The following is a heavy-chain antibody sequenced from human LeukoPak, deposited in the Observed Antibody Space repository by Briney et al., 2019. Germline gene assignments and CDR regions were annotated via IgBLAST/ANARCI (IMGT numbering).Heavy chain of an antibody. CDR2: IKQDGSEK. V-gene: IGHV3-7*01. J-gene: IGHJ6*03. CDR1: GFTFSSYA. D-gene: IGHD6-19*01. Sequence: GGSLRLSCAASGFTFSSYAMSWVRQAPGKGLEWVANIKQDGSEKYYVDSVKGRFTISRDNAKNSLYLQMNSLRAEDTAVYYCARETSRSNSSGWYRDYYYYYYMDVWGKGTTVTVSS. CDR3: ARETSRSNSSGWYRDYYYYYYMDV.